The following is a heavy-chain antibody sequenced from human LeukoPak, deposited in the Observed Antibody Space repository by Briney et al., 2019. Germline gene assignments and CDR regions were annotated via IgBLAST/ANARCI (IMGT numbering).Heavy chain of an antibody. CDR1: GFTFSNYW. CDR2: INQGGSEK. CDR3: ARLVVPPGNRGWYYEH. V-gene: IGHV3-7*03. J-gene: IGHJ4*02. D-gene: IGHD2-2*01. Sequence: PGGSLRLSCAASGFTFSNYWMSWVRQGPGEGLEWVANINQGGSEKYYVESVKGRFTIYRDNAKNSLDLQMNSLRVEDTAIYYCARLVVPPGNRGWYYEHWGQGTLVTVSS.